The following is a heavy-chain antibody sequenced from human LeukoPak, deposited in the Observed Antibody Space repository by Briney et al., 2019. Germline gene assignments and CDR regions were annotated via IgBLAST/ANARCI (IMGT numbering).Heavy chain of an antibody. D-gene: IGHD1-26*01. CDR2: ISADNANT. Sequence: AASVSVSCKASGYTFTSYGISWVRQAPGQGLEWMGWISADNANTKYSQKFQGRVSMTTDTSTSTAYMDLSSLRSEDTAVYYCARDLKPGGSYLYWFDPWGQGTLVTVSS. CDR3: ARDLKPGGSYLYWFDP. CDR1: GYTFTSYG. J-gene: IGHJ5*02. V-gene: IGHV1-18*01.